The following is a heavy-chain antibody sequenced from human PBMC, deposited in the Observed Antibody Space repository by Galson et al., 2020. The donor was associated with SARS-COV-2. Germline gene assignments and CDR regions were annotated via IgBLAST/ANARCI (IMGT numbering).Heavy chain of an antibody. Sequence: GESLKISCKGSGYSFTSYWIGWVRQMPGKGLEWMGIIYPGDSDTRYSPSFQGQVTISADKSISTAYLQWSSLKALDTAMYYCATNYIGNWYGPDYWGQGTLVTVSS. J-gene: IGHJ4*02. CDR2: IYPGDSDT. CDR3: ATNYIGNWYGPDY. CDR1: GYSFTSYW. D-gene: IGHD1-20*01. V-gene: IGHV5-51*01.